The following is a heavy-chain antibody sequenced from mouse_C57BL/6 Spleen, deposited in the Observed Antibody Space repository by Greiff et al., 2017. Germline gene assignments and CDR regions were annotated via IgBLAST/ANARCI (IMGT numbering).Heavy chain of an antibody. CDR3: ALDSSDAMDY. CDR2: INPYNGGT. J-gene: IGHJ4*01. Sequence: VQLKQSGPVLVKPGASVKMSCKASGYTFTDYYMNWVKQSHGKSLEWIGVINPYNGGTSYNQKFKGKATLTVDKSSSTAYMELNSLTSEDSAVYYCALDSSDAMDYWGQGTSVTVSS. V-gene: IGHV1-19*01. CDR1: GYTFTDYY. D-gene: IGHD3-2*01.